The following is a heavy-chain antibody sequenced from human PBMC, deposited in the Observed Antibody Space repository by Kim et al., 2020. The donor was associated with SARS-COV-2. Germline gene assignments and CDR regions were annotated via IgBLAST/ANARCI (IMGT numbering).Heavy chain of an antibody. V-gene: IGHV1-3*01. CDR1: GYTFTSYA. CDR3: ARVLVGATGDY. D-gene: IGHD1-26*01. J-gene: IGHJ4*02. CDR2: INAGNGNT. Sequence: ASVKVSCKASGYTFTSYAMHWVRQAPGQRLEWMGWINAGNGNTKYSQKLQGRVTITRDTSASTAYMELSSLRSKDTAVYYCARVLVGATGDYWGQGTLVTVSS.